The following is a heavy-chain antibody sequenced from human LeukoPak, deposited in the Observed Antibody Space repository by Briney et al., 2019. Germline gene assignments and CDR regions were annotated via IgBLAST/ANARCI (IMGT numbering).Heavy chain of an antibody. CDR3: ARDIRLYGEYYYYGMDV. Sequence: GGSLRLTCAASGFTFSSYAMHWVRQAPGKGLEWVAVISYDGSNKYYADSVKGRFTISRDNSKNTLYLQMNSLRAEDTAVYYCARDIRLYGEYYYYGMDVWGQGTTVTVSS. D-gene: IGHD3-16*01. J-gene: IGHJ6*02. V-gene: IGHV3-30-3*01. CDR2: ISYDGSNK. CDR1: GFTFSSYA.